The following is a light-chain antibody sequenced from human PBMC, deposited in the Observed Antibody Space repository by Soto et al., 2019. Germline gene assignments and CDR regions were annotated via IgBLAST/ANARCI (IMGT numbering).Light chain of an antibody. CDR2: DVS. V-gene: IGLV2-11*01. Sequence: QSVLTQPRSVSGSPGQSVTISCTGTSSDVGGYNYVSWYQQHPGKAPKLMIYDVSERPSGVPDRFSGSKSDNTASLTISGLQTDDQADYYCSSSTSSRTLVFGTGTKVTVL. CDR3: SSSTSSRTLV. CDR1: SSDVGGYNY. J-gene: IGLJ1*01.